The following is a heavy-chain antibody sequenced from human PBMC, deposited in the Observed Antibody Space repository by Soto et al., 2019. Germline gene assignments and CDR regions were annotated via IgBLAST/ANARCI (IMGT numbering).Heavy chain of an antibody. Sequence: QVQLVESGGGVVQPGRSLRLSCEVSGFTFSSYGMHWVRQAPGKGLEWVSVISCDGSNKYYADSVKGRFTISRDNSKNTLYLQMNGLRAEDTAVYYCAKGTSVAGTTYLLDYWGQGTLVTVSS. J-gene: IGHJ4*02. CDR2: ISCDGSNK. CDR3: AKGTSVAGTTYLLDY. V-gene: IGHV3-30*18. D-gene: IGHD6-19*01. CDR1: GFTFSSYG.